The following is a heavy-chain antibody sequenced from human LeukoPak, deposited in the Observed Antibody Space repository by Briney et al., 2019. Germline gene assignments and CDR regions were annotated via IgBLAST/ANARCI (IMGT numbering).Heavy chain of an antibody. V-gene: IGHV1-2*02. Sequence: GASVKVSCKASGYIFIDNYMHWVRQAPGQGLVWMGWINPNSGATKSTQIFRGRVTLTRDTAVSTAYMELSSLRSDDTAVYYCARLSGDRYFDYWGQGTLVTVSS. CDR1: GYIFIDNY. CDR2: INPNSGAT. CDR3: ARLSGDRYFDY. J-gene: IGHJ4*02. D-gene: IGHD7-27*01.